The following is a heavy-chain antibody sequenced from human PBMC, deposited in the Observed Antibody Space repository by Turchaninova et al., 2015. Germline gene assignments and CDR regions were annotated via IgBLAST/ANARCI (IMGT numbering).Heavy chain of an antibody. CDR3: ARETTPSGWHSLDY. V-gene: IGHV4-59*02. D-gene: IGHD6-19*01. J-gene: IGHJ4*02. Sequence: QVQLQESGPGLVKTSETVSLTCTVSGVSVNSYYWSWIRQPQGKGLEWIGYIYYGGTTRYNFSPKSRATMSLDTSQNQFSLELTSATAADTAVYYCARETTPSGWHSLDYWGQGFLITGSS. CDR2: IYYGGTT. CDR1: GVSVNSYY.